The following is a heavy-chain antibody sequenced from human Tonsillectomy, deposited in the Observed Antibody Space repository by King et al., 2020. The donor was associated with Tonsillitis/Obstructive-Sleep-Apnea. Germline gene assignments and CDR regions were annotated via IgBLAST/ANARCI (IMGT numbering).Heavy chain of an antibody. Sequence: VQLVESGGGLVQPGGSLRLSCAASGFTFSSYWMHWVCQAPGKGLVWVSRINSDGSSTSYADSVKGRFTISRDNAKNTLYLQMNSLRAEDTAVYYCARGGEQWLVRRPIDYWGQGTLATVSS. J-gene: IGHJ4*02. D-gene: IGHD6-19*01. CDR1: GFTFSSYW. V-gene: IGHV3-74*01. CDR3: ARGGEQWLVRRPIDY. CDR2: INSDGSST.